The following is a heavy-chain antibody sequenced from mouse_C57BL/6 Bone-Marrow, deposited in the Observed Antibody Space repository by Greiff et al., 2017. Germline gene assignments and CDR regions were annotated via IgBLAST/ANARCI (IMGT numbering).Heavy chain of an antibody. D-gene: IGHD2-2*01. CDR2: IHPSDSYT. CDR1: GYTFTSYW. CDR3: AIASYYGYDGLDY. V-gene: IGHV1-74*01. Sequence: QVQLQQSGAELVKPGASVKVSCKASGYTFTSYWMHWVKQSPGQGLEWIGRIHPSDSYTNYNQKFKGKSTLTVDKSSSTVYMQLSSLTSEDSAVYYCAIASYYGYDGLDYWGQGTTLTVSS. J-gene: IGHJ2*01.